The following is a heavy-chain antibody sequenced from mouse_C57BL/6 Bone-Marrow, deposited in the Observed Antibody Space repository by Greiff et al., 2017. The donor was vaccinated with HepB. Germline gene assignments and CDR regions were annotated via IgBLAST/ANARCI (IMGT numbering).Heavy chain of an antibody. CDR1: GYSITSGYD. J-gene: IGHJ2*01. V-gene: IGHV3-1*01. Sequence: EVKLQESGPGMVKPSQSLSLTCTVTGYSITSGYDWHWIRHFPGNTLEWMGYISYSGSTNYNPSLKSRISITHDTSKNHFFLKLNSVTTEDTATYYCARGGYYFDYWGQGTTLTVSS. CDR2: ISYSGST. CDR3: ARGGYYFDY.